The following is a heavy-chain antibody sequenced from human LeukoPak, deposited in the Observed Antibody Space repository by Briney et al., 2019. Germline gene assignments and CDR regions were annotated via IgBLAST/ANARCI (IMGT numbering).Heavy chain of an antibody. CDR3: ARRYYDYVWGSYRAPRRLDY. CDR2: IFYDGSP. Sequence: SETLSLTCTVSSGSISNSNYYWGWIRQPPGRGLEWIWSIFYDGSPDYNPSLKSRVTISVDTSQNQFSLKLSSVTAADTAVYYCARRYYDYVWGSYRAPRRLDYWGQGTLVTVSS. V-gene: IGHV4-39*07. CDR1: SGSISNSNYY. J-gene: IGHJ4*02. D-gene: IGHD3-16*02.